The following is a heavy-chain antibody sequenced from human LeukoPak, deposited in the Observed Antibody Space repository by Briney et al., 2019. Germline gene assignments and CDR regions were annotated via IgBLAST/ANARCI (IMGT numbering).Heavy chain of an antibody. J-gene: IGHJ6*02. V-gene: IGHV4-34*01. CDR2: INHSGST. Sequence: HSETLSLTCGVYGGSFSGYYWSWIRQPPGKGLEWIGEINHSGSTNYNPSLKSRVTISVDTSKNQFSLKLSSVTAADTAVYYCARGDDYDFWSGYYYGMDVWGQGTTVTVSS. D-gene: IGHD3-3*01. CDR1: GGSFSGYY. CDR3: ARGDDYDFWSGYYYGMDV.